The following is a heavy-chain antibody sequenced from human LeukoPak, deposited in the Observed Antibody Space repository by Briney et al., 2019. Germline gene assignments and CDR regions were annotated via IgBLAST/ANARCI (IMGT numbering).Heavy chain of an antibody. J-gene: IGHJ5*02. D-gene: IGHD3-10*01. V-gene: IGHV4-39*07. CDR2: INHSGST. Sequence: SETLSLTCTVSGGSISSSSYYWGWIRQPPGTGLEWIGEINHSGSTNYNPSLKSRVTISVDTSKNQFSLKLSSVTAADTAVYYCASGRFGDYNWFDPWGQGTLVTVSS. CDR1: GGSISSSSYY. CDR3: ASGRFGDYNWFDP.